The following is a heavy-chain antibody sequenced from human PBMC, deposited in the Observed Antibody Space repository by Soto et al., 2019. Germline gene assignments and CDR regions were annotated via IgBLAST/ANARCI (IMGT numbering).Heavy chain of an antibody. CDR2: IKSKTDGGTT. V-gene: IGHV3-15*01. CDR3: TSYSNIVVVPGDNYDYYYMYV. Sequence: EVQLVESGGGLVKPGGSLRLSCAASGFTFSNGWMSGVRQAPGKGLEWVGRIKSKTDGGTTDYAAPVKGRFTISRDDSKNTLYLQMNSLKTEDTDVYYCTSYSNIVVVPGDNYDYYYMYVWVKGTTVTVCS. CDR1: GFTFSNGW. D-gene: IGHD2-2*01. J-gene: IGHJ6*03.